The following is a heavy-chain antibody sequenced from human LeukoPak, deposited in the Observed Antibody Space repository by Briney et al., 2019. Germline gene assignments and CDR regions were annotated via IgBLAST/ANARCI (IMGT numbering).Heavy chain of an antibody. CDR2: INPNSGGT. J-gene: IGHJ4*02. Sequence: GASVKDSCKASGYTFTGYYMHWVRQAPGQGLEWMGWINPNSGGTNYAQKFQGRVTMTSDTSIRTAYMELSRLRSDDTAVHYCARPLTEYSSSPYFDYWGQGTLVTVSS. V-gene: IGHV1-2*02. D-gene: IGHD6-6*01. CDR1: GYTFTGYY. CDR3: ARPLTEYSSSPYFDY.